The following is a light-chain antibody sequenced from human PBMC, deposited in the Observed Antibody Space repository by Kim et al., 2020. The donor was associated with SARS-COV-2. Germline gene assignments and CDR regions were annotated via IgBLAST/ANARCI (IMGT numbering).Light chain of an antibody. CDR2: AVS. CDR1: QSVSSN. CDR3: QQYNNWPLT. Sequence: SGSPGERATLSCRASQSVSSNVAWYQQKPGQAPSLLIYAVSTRATAIPARFSGSASGTDFTLTISSLQSEDFAIYYCQQYNNWPLTFGGGTKLEI. J-gene: IGKJ4*01. V-gene: IGKV3-15*01.